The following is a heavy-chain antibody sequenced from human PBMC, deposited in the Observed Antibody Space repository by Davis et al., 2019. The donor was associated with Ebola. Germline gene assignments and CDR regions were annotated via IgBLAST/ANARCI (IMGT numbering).Heavy chain of an antibody. CDR1: GGSISSGDYY. Sequence: PSETLSLTCAVSGGSISSGDYYWSWIRQPPGKGLEWIGYIYYSGSTYYNPSLKSRVTISVDTSKNQFSLKLSSVTAADTAVYYCARELSRVGIGVPLIDAAPWGQGTLVTVSS. D-gene: IGHD2-15*01. CDR2: IYYSGST. V-gene: IGHV4-30-4*01. J-gene: IGHJ4*02. CDR3: ARELSRVGIGVPLIDAAP.